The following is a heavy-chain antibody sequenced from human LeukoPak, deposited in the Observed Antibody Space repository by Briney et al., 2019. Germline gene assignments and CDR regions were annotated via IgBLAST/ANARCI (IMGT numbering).Heavy chain of an antibody. CDR2: ISTYNGDT. J-gene: IGHJ4*02. CDR1: GYTFITYG. CDR3: ARRAARRYFDY. Sequence: GASVKVSCKTSGYTFITYGINWVRQAPGQGLEWMGWISTYNGDTNYAQKLQGRVTMTTDTSTSTAYMELRSLRSDGTAVYYCARRAARRYFDYWGQGTLVTVSS. V-gene: IGHV1-18*01. D-gene: IGHD6-6*01.